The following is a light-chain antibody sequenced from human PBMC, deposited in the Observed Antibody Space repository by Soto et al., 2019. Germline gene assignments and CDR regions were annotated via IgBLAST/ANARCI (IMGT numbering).Light chain of an antibody. CDR1: SSNIGSES. Sequence: QSVLTQPPSTSWTPGQRVTISCSGSSSNIGSESVNWYQQLPGTAPKLLIYSYNQRPSGVPDRFSGSKSGTSASLAISGLQSEDEADYICAAWDDRLNGYVFGLGTKLTVL. V-gene: IGLV1-44*01. CDR3: AAWDDRLNGYV. J-gene: IGLJ1*01. CDR2: SYN.